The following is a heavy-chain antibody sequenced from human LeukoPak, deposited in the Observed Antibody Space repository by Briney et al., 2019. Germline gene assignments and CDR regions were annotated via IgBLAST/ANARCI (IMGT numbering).Heavy chain of an antibody. Sequence: SETLSLTCAVYGGSFSGYYWSWIRQPPGKGLEWIGSIYYSGSTYYNPSLKSRVTISVDTSKNQFSLKLSSVTAADTAVYYCARQVAAGPDDYWGQGTLVTVSS. CDR1: GGSFSGYY. CDR3: ARQVAAGPDDY. J-gene: IGHJ4*02. CDR2: IYYSGST. V-gene: IGHV4-34*01. D-gene: IGHD6-13*01.